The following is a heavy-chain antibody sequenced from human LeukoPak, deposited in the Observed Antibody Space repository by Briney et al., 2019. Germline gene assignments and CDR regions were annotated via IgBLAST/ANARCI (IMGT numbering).Heavy chain of an antibody. CDR2: ISGSGGFA. CDR3: AKGHGSTWYDGLYYFDY. J-gene: IGHJ4*02. D-gene: IGHD6-13*01. V-gene: IGHV3-23*01. Sequence: SGGSLRLSCAASGFIFSNYAMSWVRQAPGKGLEWVSGISGSGGFAYYADSLKGRFTISRDNSKNMLYLQMNSLRVEDTAVYYCAKGHGSTWYDGLYYFDYWGQGILVTVSS. CDR1: GFIFSNYA.